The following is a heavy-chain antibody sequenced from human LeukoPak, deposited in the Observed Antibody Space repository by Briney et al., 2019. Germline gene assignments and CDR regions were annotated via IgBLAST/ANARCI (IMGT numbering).Heavy chain of an antibody. J-gene: IGHJ4*02. CDR1: GGSISSYY. V-gene: IGHV4-59*01. CDR3: ARVSGDYDILTGYYHQGAPDY. D-gene: IGHD3-9*01. CDR2: IYYSGST. Sequence: TSETLSLTCTVSGGSISSYYWSWIRQPPGKGLEWIGYIYYSGSTNYNPSLKSRVTISVDTSKNQFSLKLSSVTAADTAVYYCARVSGDYDILTGYYHQGAPDYWGQGTLVTVSS.